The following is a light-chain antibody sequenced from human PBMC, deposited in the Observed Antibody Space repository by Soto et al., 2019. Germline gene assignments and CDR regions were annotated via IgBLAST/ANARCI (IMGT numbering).Light chain of an antibody. CDR2: DTS. J-gene: IGKJ5*01. V-gene: IGKV3-15*01. CDR1: QGISSY. Sequence: EIVMTQSPATLSVSPGESATLSCGASQGISSYLAWYQQKSGQAPRLLIYDTSTRAPGIPGRFSGSGSGTDFTLTISSLQSEDFAVYYCQQYYNWPPITFGQGTRLEIK. CDR3: QQYYNWPPIT.